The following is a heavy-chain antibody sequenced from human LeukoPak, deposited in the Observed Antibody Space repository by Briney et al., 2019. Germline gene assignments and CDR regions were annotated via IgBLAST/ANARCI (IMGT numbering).Heavy chain of an antibody. D-gene: IGHD2-2*01. J-gene: IGHJ4*02. CDR2: INPNSGDT. V-gene: IGHV1-2*06. CDR1: GYTFTAYH. Sequence: ASVKVSCKASGYTFTAYHMHWVRQAPGQGLEWMGRINPNSGDTNYAQKFQGRVTMTRDTSVSTAYMELSRLRSDDTAVYYCARDYCSSTSCLFDYWGQGTLVSVSS. CDR3: ARDYCSSTSCLFDY.